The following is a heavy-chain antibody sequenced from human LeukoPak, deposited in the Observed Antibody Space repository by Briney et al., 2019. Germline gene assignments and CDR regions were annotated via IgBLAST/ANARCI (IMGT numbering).Heavy chain of an antibody. CDR3: ARGADTGYSSDS. CDR1: GFTFSNYW. J-gene: IGHJ5*02. Sequence: GGSLRLSCAASGFTFSNYWMHWVRQAPGKGQVWVSRINSDARSTSYADSVKGRFTISRDNAKNTLYLQMNSLRAEDTAVYYCARGADTGYSSDSWGQGTLVTVSS. CDR2: INSDARST. D-gene: IGHD6-19*01. V-gene: IGHV3-74*01.